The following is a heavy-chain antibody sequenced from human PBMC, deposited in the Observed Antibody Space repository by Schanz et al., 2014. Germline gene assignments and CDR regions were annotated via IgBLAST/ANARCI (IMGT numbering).Heavy chain of an antibody. CDR2: IGSSSTTM. V-gene: IGHV3-48*01. Sequence: EVQLVESGGGLVQPGGYLTLSCAASEFIISNYWMTWVRQAPGRGLEWISYIGSSSTTMYYADSVKGRFTISRDNAKNSLDLQMNSLRVEDTAVYYCARNWKYHHLGRHGWSDGMDVWGQGTTVTVSS. J-gene: IGHJ6*02. CDR1: EFIISNYW. D-gene: IGHD3-3*01. CDR3: ARNWKYHHLGRHGWSDGMDV.